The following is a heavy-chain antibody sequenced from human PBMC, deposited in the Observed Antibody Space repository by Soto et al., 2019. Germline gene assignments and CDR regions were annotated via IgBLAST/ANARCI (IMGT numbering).Heavy chain of an antibody. CDR1: GGTFSSYA. V-gene: IGHV1-69*01. CDR2: IIPIFGTA. J-gene: IGHJ6*02. Sequence: QVQLVQSGAEVKKPGSSVKVSCKASGGTFSSYAISWVRQAPGQGLEWMGGIIPIFGTANYAQKFQGRVTITADESTSTAYMELSSMRSEDTAVYYCARASSSPPGEPYYNGMDVWGQGTTVTVSS. CDR3: ARASSSPPGEPYYNGMDV. D-gene: IGHD6-6*01.